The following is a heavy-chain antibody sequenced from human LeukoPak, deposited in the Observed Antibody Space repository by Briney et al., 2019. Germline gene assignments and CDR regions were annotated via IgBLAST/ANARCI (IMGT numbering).Heavy chain of an antibody. V-gene: IGHV3-21*01. CDR1: GFTFSSYS. J-gene: IGHJ4*02. CDR3: ARDGGSYYEAYYFDY. Sequence: GGSLRLSCAASGFTFSSYSMTWVRQAPGKGLEWVSSISSSSSYIYYADSVKGRFTISRDNAKNSLYLQMNSLRAEDTAVYYCARDGGSYYEAYYFDYWGQGTLVTVSS. D-gene: IGHD1-26*01. CDR2: ISSSSSYI.